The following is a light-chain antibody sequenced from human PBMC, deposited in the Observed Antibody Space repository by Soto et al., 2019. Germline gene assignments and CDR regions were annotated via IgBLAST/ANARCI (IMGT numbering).Light chain of an antibody. CDR2: SNS. J-gene: IGLJ2*01. Sequence: QSVLTQSPSVSGTPGQRVTISCVGSNSNIGDNTVNWYQQLPGTAPKLLIYSNSQRPSGVPDRFSGSKSGTSASLAISGLQSEDEADYYCQSYDSNLSGSLFGGGTKLTVL. CDR1: NSNIGDNT. CDR3: QSYDSNLSGSL. V-gene: IGLV1-44*01.